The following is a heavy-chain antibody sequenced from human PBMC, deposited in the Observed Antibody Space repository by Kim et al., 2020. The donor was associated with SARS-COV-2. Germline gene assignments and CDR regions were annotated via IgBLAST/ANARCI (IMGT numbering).Heavy chain of an antibody. Sequence: PSLKSRVTISVDTSKNQFSLKLSSVTAADTAVYYCARGFDYGDYVGFAYWGQGTLVTVSS. CDR3: ARGFDYGDYVGFAY. J-gene: IGHJ4*02. V-gene: IGHV4-59*09. D-gene: IGHD4-17*01.